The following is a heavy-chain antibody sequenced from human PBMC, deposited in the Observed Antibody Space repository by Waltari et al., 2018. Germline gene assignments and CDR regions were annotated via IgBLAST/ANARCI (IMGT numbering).Heavy chain of an antibody. CDR3: ARDLRGWYFDL. CDR1: GFTFSSYW. CDR2: INRDWSST. Sequence: EVQLVESGGGLVQPGGSLRLSCAASGFTFSSYWMHWVRQAPGKGLVWVSRINRDWSSTSYADSVKGRFTISRDNAKNTLYLQMNSLRAEDTAVYYCARDLRGWYFDLWGRGTLVTVSS. J-gene: IGHJ2*01. V-gene: IGHV3-74*01.